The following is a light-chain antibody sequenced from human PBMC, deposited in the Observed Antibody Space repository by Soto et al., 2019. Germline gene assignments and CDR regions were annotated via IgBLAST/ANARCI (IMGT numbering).Light chain of an antibody. J-gene: IGKJ1*01. Sequence: DIEMTQSPASLSASVGDRVTITCQASQSISNYVNWYQQRPGKAPKLLIFEASSLETGVPSRFSGSGSGTDFTLTITRLAREDFAVYYCQQYGSSPKTFGHGTKVDIK. CDR2: EAS. CDR1: QSISNY. CDR3: QQYGSSPKT. V-gene: IGKV1-33*01.